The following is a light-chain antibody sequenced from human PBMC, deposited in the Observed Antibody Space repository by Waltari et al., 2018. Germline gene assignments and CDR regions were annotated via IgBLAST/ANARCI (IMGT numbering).Light chain of an antibody. V-gene: IGKV1-39*01. J-gene: IGKJ4*01. CDR3: QQSYSTPPLT. CDR2: AAS. Sequence: DIQMTQSPPSLSASVGDRVTITCRASQSISSYLNWYQQKPGKAPKLLIDAASSLQSGGPSRFSGSGSGTDFTLTISSLQPEDFATYYCQQSYSTPPLTFGGGTKVEIK. CDR1: QSISSY.